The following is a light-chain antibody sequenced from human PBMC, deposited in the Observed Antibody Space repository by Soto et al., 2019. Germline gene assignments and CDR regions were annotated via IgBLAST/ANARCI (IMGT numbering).Light chain of an antibody. J-gene: IGLJ1*01. CDR3: SSYTSSSTYV. CDR1: SSDVGGNKY. Sequence: QSAPTQPASVSGSPGQSITISCTGTSSDVGGNKYVSWYQQHPGEAPKLMIYEVSNRPSGVSNRFSGSKSGNTASLTISGLQAEDEADYYCSSYTSSSTYVFGTGTKLTVL. V-gene: IGLV2-14*01. CDR2: EVS.